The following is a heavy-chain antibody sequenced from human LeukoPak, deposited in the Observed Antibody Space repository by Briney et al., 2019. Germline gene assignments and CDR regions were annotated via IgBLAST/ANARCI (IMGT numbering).Heavy chain of an antibody. CDR3: ARAKRSYYDSSVWYFDY. J-gene: IGHJ4*02. D-gene: IGHD3-22*01. Sequence: SETLSLTCTVSGGSISSYYWSWIRQPAGKGLEWIGRIYTSGSTNYNSSLKSRVTMSVDTSKNQFSLKLSSVTAADTAVYYCARAKRSYYDSSVWYFDYWGQGTLVTVSS. V-gene: IGHV4-4*07. CDR1: GGSISSYY. CDR2: IYTSGST.